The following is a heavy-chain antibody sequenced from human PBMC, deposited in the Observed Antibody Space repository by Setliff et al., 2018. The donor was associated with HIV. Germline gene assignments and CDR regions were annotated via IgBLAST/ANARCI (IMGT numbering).Heavy chain of an antibody. Sequence: SETLSLTCTVSGGSISSYYGSWIRQSAGKGLEWIGRIYSCGSTNYNPSPKSRVTMSVDTSKNQFSLRLSSVTAADTAVYYCAREVRVVLPAAASGNYYYYYMDVWGKGTTVTVSS. CDR2: IYSCGST. D-gene: IGHD2-2*01. CDR3: AREVRVVLPAAASGNYYYYYMDV. V-gene: IGHV4-4*07. J-gene: IGHJ6*03. CDR1: GGSISSYY.